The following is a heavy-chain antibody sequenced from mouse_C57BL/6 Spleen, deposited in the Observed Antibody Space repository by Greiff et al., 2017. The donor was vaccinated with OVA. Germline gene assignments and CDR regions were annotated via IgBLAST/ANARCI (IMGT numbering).Heavy chain of an antibody. CDR2: SRNKANDYTT. V-gene: IGHV7-1*01. J-gene: IGHJ2*01. Sequence: EVKLMESGGGLVQSGRSLRLSCATSGFTFSDFYMEWVRQAPGKGLEWIAASRNKANDYTTEYSASVKGRFIVSRDTSQSILYLQMNALRAEDTAIYYCARELYGPYYFDYWGQGTTLTVSS. D-gene: IGHD1-1*02. CDR3: ARELYGPYYFDY. CDR1: GFTFSDFY.